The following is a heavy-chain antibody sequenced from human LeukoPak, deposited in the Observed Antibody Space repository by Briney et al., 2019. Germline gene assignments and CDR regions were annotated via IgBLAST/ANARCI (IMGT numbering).Heavy chain of an antibody. D-gene: IGHD1-26*01. CDR2: LYSGGNT. V-gene: IGHV3-66*01. CDR3: ATEFLMGAIDS. Sequence: GGSLRLSCAASGLTVSNNYMTWVRQAPGKGLEWVSGLYSGGNTYYADSVKGRFTISRDNSKNILYLQMNSLRADDTAVYYCATEFLMGAIDSWGQGSLVAVSS. CDR1: GLTVSNNY. J-gene: IGHJ4*02.